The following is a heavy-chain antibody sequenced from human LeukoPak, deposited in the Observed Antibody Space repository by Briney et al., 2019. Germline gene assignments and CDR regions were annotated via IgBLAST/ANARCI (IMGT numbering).Heavy chain of an antibody. CDR2: FDPEDGET. D-gene: IGHD1-26*01. V-gene: IGHV1-24*01. J-gene: IGHJ6*03. CDR1: GYTLTELS. Sequence: ASVKVSCKVSGYTLTELSMHWVRQAPGKGLEWMGGFDPEDGETIYAQKFQGRVTMTEDTSTDTAYMELSSLRSEDTAVYYCATVVGATYYYYYMDVWGKGTTVTVSS. CDR3: ATVVGATYYYYYMDV.